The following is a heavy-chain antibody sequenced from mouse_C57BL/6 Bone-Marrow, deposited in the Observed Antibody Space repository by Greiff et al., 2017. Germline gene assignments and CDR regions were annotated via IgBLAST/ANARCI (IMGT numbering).Heavy chain of an antibody. CDR1: GYTFTDYY. D-gene: IGHD2-4*01. J-gene: IGHJ3*01. CDR3: ARPIYYDYDRFAY. CDR2: INPNNGGT. Sequence: EVQLQQSGPELVKPGASVKISCKASGYTFTDYYMNWVKQSHGKSLEWIGDINPNNGGTSYNQKFKGKATLTVDKSSSTAYMELRSLTSEDSAVYYCARPIYYDYDRFAYWGQGTLVTVSA. V-gene: IGHV1-26*01.